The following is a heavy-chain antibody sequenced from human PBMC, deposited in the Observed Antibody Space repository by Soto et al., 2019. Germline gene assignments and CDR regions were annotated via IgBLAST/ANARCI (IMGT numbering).Heavy chain of an antibody. CDR3: ARERYRDYAAY. Sequence: SETLSLSCTVSGGSISSGDYYWSWIRQPPGKGLEWIGYIYYSGSTYYNPSLKSRVTISVDTSKNQFSLKLSSVTAADTAVYYCARERYRDYAAYWGQGTLVTVSS. D-gene: IGHD4-17*01. CDR2: IYYSGST. V-gene: IGHV4-30-4*01. J-gene: IGHJ4*02. CDR1: GGSISSGDYY.